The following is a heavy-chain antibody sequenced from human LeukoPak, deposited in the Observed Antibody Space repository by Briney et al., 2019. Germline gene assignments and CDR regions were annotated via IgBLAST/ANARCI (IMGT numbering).Heavy chain of an antibody. CDR1: GGSISSYH. CDR2: INHSGST. J-gene: IGHJ3*02. D-gene: IGHD3-22*01. V-gene: IGHV4-34*01. Sequence: SETLSLTCTVSGGSISSYHWSWIRQPPGKGLEWIGEINHSGSTNYNPSLKSRVTISVDTSKNQFSLKLSSVTAADTAVYYCARGYYYDSSGYPMVAFDIWGQGTMVTVSS. CDR3: ARGYYYDSSGYPMVAFDI.